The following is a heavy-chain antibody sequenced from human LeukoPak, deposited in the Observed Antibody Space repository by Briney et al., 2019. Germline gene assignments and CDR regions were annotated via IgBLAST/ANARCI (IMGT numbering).Heavy chain of an antibody. CDR1: GGSISSYY. V-gene: IGHV4-59*08. CDR3: ARQRKYCSSTSCHRPHWYFDL. Sequence: MPSETLSLTCTVSGGSISSYYWSWIRQPPGKGLEWIGYIYYSGSTNYNPSLKSRVTISVDTSKNQFSLKLSSVTAADTAVYYCARQRKYCSSTSCHRPHWYFDLWGRGTLVTVSS. CDR2: IYYSGST. D-gene: IGHD2-2*01. J-gene: IGHJ2*01.